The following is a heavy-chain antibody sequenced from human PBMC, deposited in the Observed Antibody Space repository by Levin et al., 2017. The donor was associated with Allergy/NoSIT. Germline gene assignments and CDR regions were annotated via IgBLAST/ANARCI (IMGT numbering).Heavy chain of an antibody. V-gene: IGHV3-33*01. J-gene: IGHJ4*02. D-gene: IGHD3-22*01. Sequence: GGSLRLSCAASGFTFSSYGMHWVRQAPGKGLEWVAVIWYDGSNKYYADSVKGRFTISRDNSKNTLYLQMNSLRAEDTAVYYCARGRKYYYDSSGYSDQNFDYWGQGTLVTVSS. CDR3: ARGRKYYYDSSGYSDQNFDY. CDR1: GFTFSSYG. CDR2: IWYDGSNK.